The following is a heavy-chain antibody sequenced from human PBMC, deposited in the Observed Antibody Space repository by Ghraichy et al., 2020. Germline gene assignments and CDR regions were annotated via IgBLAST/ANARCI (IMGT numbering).Heavy chain of an antibody. CDR2: IYHSGST. V-gene: IGHV4-30-2*01. Sequence: SETLSLTCAVSGGSISSGGYSWSWIRQPPGKGLEWIGYIYHSGSTYYNPSLKSRVTISVDRSKNQFSLKLSSVTAADTAVYYCARVVRGLYYYYYMDVWGKGTTVTVSS. CDR1: GGSISSGGYS. CDR3: ARVVRGLYYYYYMDV. D-gene: IGHD3-10*01. J-gene: IGHJ6*03.